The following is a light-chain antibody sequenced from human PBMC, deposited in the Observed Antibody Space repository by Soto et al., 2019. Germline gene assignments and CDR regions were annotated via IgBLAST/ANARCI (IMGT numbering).Light chain of an antibody. J-gene: IGLJ2*01. V-gene: IGLV1-40*01. CDR2: NND. CDR3: QYYDTRLSDVL. CDR1: SSNIGAGHH. Sequence: QSVLTQPPSVSGAPGQRVTVSCTGSSSNIGAGHHVHWYQQLPGTAPKLLIYNNDNRPSGVPDRFSGSKSGTSASLAISGLQAEDEAEYYCQYYDTRLSDVLFGGGTKVTVL.